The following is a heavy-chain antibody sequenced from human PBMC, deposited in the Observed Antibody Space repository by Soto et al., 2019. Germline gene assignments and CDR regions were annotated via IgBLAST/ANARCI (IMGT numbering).Heavy chain of an antibody. V-gene: IGHV3-30*18. CDR3: AKDRWTTEGYYYSDY. Sequence: QVQLVESGGGVVQPGRSLRLSCAASGFTFSSYGMHWVRQAPGKGLEWVAVISYDGSNKYYADSVKGRFTISRDNSKNTLYLQMNSLRAEDTAVYYCAKDRWTTEGYYYSDYWGQGTLVTVSS. CDR2: ISYDGSNK. D-gene: IGHD4-17*01. J-gene: IGHJ4*02. CDR1: GFTFSSYG.